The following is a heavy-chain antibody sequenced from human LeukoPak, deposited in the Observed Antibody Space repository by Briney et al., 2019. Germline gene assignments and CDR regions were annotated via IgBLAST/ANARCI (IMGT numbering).Heavy chain of an antibody. CDR3: ARDREYYEYYFDY. Sequence: PSETLSLTCIVSGGSITSSSYYWGWIRQLPGKGLQWIGSIYYSGSTYYNPSLKSRVTISVDTSKNQFSLKLSSVTAADTAVYYCARDREYYEYYFDYWGQGTLVTVSS. CDR1: GGSITSSSYY. J-gene: IGHJ4*02. D-gene: IGHD2/OR15-2a*01. CDR2: IYYSGST. V-gene: IGHV4-39*07.